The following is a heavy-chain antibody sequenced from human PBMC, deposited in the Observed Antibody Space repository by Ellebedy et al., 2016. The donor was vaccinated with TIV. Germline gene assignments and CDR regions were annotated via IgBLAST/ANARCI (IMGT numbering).Heavy chain of an antibody. J-gene: IGHJ6*02. V-gene: IGHV3-23*01. CDR3: TRDLARHYGMDV. CDR2: ISGSGVNT. Sequence: GESLKTSCTASGFTFSTYAVTLVRQAPGKGPEWVSSISGSGVNTYYADSMKGRFTISRDNYKNTLYLQVNSLSAEDTAVYYCTRDLARHYGMDVWGQGTTVTVSS. CDR1: GFTFSTYA.